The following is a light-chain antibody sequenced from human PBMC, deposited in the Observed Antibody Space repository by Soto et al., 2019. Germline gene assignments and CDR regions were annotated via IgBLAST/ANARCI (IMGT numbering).Light chain of an antibody. J-gene: IGLJ2*01. Sequence: QSALTQPASVSGSPGQSITISCAGVSSDVGGYKYVSWYQQHPGKAPKLMIFEVNNRPSVVSSRFSGSESGNTASLTISDLQAEDEAAYYCSLYTSSRSLVFGGGTQLTVL. V-gene: IGLV2-14*01. CDR1: SSDVGGYKY. CDR3: SLYTSSRSLV. CDR2: EVN.